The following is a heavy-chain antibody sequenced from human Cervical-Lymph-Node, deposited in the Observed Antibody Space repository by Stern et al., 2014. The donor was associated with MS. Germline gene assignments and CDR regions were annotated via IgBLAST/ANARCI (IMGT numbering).Heavy chain of an antibody. V-gene: IGHV2-5*02. J-gene: IGHJ4*02. CDR2: TLWADAK. CDR3: AHSPTLEGVRGGFDY. Sequence: QVTLKESGPTLVKPTQTLTLTCTFSGFSLSTSGVGVGWIRQPPGKALEWLALTLWADAKRYSPSMKRRLSLTKDTSKNQVVLTMTNRDPVDTATYYCAHSPTLEGVRGGFDYWGQGTLVTVSS. D-gene: IGHD3-3*01. CDR1: GFSLSTSGVG.